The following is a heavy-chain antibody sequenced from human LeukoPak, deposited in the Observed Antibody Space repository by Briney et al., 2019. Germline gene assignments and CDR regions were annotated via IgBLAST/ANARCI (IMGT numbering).Heavy chain of an antibody. Sequence: PSQTLSLTCTASGGSIISDGYYWTWIRQHPRRGLEWIGYIYHSGSTYYNPSLKSRATISVDTSKNQFSLKLSSVTAADTAVYYCAKYNNSGAYCGQGTLVTVSS. J-gene: IGHJ4*02. D-gene: IGHD1-1*01. CDR3: AKYNNSGAY. V-gene: IGHV4-31*03. CDR1: GGSIISDGYY. CDR2: IYHSGST.